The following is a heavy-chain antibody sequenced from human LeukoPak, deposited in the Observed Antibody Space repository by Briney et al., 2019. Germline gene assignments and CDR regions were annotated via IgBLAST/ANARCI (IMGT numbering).Heavy chain of an antibody. J-gene: IGHJ6*02. V-gene: IGHV3-30-3*01. CDR1: GFTFSSYA. D-gene: IGHD7-27*01. CDR2: ISYDGSNK. Sequence: GGSLRLSCAASGFTFSSYAMHWVRQAPGKGLEWVAVISYDGSNKYYADSVKGRFTISRDNSKNTLYLQMNSLRAEDTAVYYCATIPSHWGSPRRYCGMDVWGQGTTVTVSS. CDR3: ATIPSHWGSPRRYCGMDV.